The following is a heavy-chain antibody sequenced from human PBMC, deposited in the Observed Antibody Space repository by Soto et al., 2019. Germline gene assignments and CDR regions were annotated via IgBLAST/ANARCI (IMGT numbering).Heavy chain of an antibody. J-gene: IGHJ4*02. V-gene: IGHV4-31*03. Sequence: TSETLSLTCTVAGGSTGSGAYYWSWIRQHPGKGLEWIGYIYYSGNTFYNPSLKSRVTISVDTSKNQFSLKLGSVPAADTAGSYCARGPPPPSDSYLHPYFDYWGQGTLVTVSS. CDR2: IYYSGNT. CDR1: GGSTGSGAYY. D-gene: IGHD2-21*01. CDR3: ARGPPPPSDSYLHPYFDY.